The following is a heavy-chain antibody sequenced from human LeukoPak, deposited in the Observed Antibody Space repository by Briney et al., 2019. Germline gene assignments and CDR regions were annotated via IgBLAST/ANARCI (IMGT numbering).Heavy chain of an antibody. CDR3: SRRRYSYSSMD. CDR2: INSDGRSA. D-gene: IGHD1-26*01. V-gene: IGHV3-74*03. Sequence: PGGSLRLSCAVSGFTFNNYWMHWVRQGPGKGLVWVSRINSDGRSAMYADSVKGRFTISRANAKSTLYLNMTGRRAEAPAFFYFSRRRYSYSSMDWGEGALVTVSS. J-gene: IGHJ1*01. CDR1: GFTFNNYW.